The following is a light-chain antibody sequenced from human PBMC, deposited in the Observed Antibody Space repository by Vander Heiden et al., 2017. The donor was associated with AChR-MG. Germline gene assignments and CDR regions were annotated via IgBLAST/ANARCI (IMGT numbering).Light chain of an antibody. CDR1: TLSNQF. CDR2: RDT. V-gene: IGLV3-25*03. CDR3: QSTDATVNVL. J-gene: IGLJ2*01. Sequence: ELTQPPSLSVSPGQTARITCSGDTLSNQFAYWYQQKAGQAPVLVIFRDTERPSGIPERFSGSTSGTTVTLTISGVQAEDEADYYCQSTDATVNVLFGGGTKLTVL.